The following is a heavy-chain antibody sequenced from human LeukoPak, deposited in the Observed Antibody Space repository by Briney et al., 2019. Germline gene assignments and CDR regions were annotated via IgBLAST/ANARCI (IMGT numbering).Heavy chain of an antibody. D-gene: IGHD3-22*01. J-gene: IGHJ4*02. CDR1: GYTFTGYY. CDR2: INPNSGGT. Sequence: ASVKVSCKASGYTFTGYYMHWVRQAPGQGLEWMGWINPNSGGTNYAQKFQGRVTMTRNTFISTAYMGLSRLRSDDTAVYYCARSAITMIVVVIPFDYWGQGTLVTVSS. CDR3: ARSAITMIVVVIPFDY. V-gene: IGHV1-2*02.